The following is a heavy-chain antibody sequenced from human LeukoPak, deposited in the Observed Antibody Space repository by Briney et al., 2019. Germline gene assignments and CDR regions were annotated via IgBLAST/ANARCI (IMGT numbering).Heavy chain of an antibody. D-gene: IGHD6-19*01. V-gene: IGHV3-7*02. Sequence: GGALRDSCAATGFTLSNYWVNWVRQAPGEGQGWVAIIKKDGSEKIYMDSVRGRFTISRDNAKNTLYLQMNSLRAEDTAVYYCAAGAGWLIDYWGQGTLVTVSS. CDR1: GFTLSNYW. CDR3: AAGAGWLIDY. J-gene: IGHJ4*02. CDR2: IKKDGSEK.